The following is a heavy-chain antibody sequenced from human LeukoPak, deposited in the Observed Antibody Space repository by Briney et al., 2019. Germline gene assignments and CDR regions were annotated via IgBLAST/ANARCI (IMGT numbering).Heavy chain of an antibody. Sequence: PGGSLRLSCAASGFTFSSYGMHWVRQAPGKGLEWVAVISYDGSNKYYADFVKGRFTISRDNSKNTLYLQMNSRRAEDTAVYYCAKERQPYYYGSGSFFDYWGQGTLVTVSS. CDR2: ISYDGSNK. V-gene: IGHV3-30*18. CDR3: AKERQPYYYGSGSFFDY. CDR1: GFTFSSYG. D-gene: IGHD3-10*01. J-gene: IGHJ4*02.